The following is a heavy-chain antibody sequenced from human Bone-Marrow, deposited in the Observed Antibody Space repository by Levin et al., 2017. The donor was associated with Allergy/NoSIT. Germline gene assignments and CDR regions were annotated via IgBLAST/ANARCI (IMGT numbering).Heavy chain of an antibody. V-gene: IGHV3-74*01. J-gene: IGHJ4*02. D-gene: IGHD2-15*01. Sequence: ETLSLTCAASGFTFSGYWMHWVRQVPGKGLIWVSRINSDGSITTYADSVKGRFSISRDNAKNTLFLQMNSLRPEDTAVYYCARREGECSGGTCYFDYWGQGSLVTVSS. CDR1: GFTFSGYW. CDR3: ARREGECSGGTCYFDY. CDR2: INSDGSIT.